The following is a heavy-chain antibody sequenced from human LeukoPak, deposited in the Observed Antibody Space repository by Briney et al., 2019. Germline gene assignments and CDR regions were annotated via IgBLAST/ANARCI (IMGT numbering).Heavy chain of an antibody. CDR3: ARVEEIVVVPAATPRRLAFDY. J-gene: IGHJ4*02. CDR1: GGSISSYY. D-gene: IGHD2-2*01. V-gene: IGHV4-59*12. Sequence: PSETLSLTCTVSGGSISSYYWSWIRQPPGKGLEWIGYIYYGGSTNYNPSLKSRVTISVDTSKNQFSLKLSSVTAADTAVYYCARVEEIVVVPAATPRRLAFDYWGQGTLVTVSS. CDR2: IYYGGST.